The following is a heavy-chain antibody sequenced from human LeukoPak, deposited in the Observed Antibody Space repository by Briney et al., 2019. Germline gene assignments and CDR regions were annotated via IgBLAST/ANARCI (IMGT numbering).Heavy chain of an antibody. CDR2: INPNSGGT. Sequence: ASVKVSCKASGYTFTGYYMHWVRQAPVQGLEWMGWINPNSGGTNYAQKFQGRVTMTRDTSISTAYMELSRLRSDDTAVYYCARDYATTTVTSYFDYWGQGTLVTVSS. CDR3: ARDYATTTVTSYFDY. D-gene: IGHD4-17*01. J-gene: IGHJ4*02. V-gene: IGHV1-2*02. CDR1: GYTFTGYY.